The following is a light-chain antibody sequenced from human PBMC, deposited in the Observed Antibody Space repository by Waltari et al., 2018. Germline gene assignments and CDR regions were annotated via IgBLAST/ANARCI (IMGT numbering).Light chain of an antibody. CDR1: QSVSDN. J-gene: IGKJ2*01. V-gene: IGKV3-15*01. Sequence: EIVMPQSQATLSVSPGERATLSCRASQSVSDNVIWYQQKPGQAPRLLIYGTSTRATGIPARFSGSGSGTVFTLTISSLQSEDSAVYYCQQYNNWPPRYTFGQGTKLEIK. CDR3: QQYNNWPPRYT. CDR2: GTS.